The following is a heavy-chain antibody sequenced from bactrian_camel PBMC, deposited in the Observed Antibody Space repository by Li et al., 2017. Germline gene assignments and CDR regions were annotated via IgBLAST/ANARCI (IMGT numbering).Heavy chain of an antibody. V-gene: IGHV3S10*01. Sequence: DVQLVESGGGLVHPEGSLRLSCVASGFAYRNYMGWFRQAPGKTREGVAYAETDGITKYADSVKGRFTISRDNAKNTMYLQLNSLKTEDMGMYYCAKSAYNGSSYNYWGQGTQVTVS. CDR1: GFAYRNY. D-gene: IGHD2*01. CDR3: AKSAYNGSSYNY. CDR2: AETDGIT. J-gene: IGHJ4*01.